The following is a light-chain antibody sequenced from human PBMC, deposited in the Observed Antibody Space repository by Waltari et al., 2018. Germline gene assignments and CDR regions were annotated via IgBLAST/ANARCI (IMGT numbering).Light chain of an antibody. CDR2: AES. J-gene: IGKJ5*01. CDR3: QQAHSFPLIT. V-gene: IGKV1-12*01. Sequence: DIQMTQSPSSVPASVGDRVTISCRASQDVRTWLAWYQQKPGKAPNLLINAESTLQSGVPSRCSGSGSGTYFTLTISSLQPEDFATYYCQQAHSFPLITFGQGTRLEIK. CDR1: QDVRTW.